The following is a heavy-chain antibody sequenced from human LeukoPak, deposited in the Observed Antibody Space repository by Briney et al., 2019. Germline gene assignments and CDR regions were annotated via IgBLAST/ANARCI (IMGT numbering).Heavy chain of an antibody. Sequence: GGSLRLSCTASEFTFSAYGMHWVRQAPGKGLEWVAVISYDGSNKYYADSVKGRFTISRDNSKNTLYLQMNSLRAEDTAVYYCARDQGIVVVYWFDPWGQGTLVTVSS. D-gene: IGHD2-2*01. J-gene: IGHJ5*02. CDR1: EFTFSAYG. V-gene: IGHV3-30*19. CDR3: ARDQGIVVVYWFDP. CDR2: ISYDGSNK.